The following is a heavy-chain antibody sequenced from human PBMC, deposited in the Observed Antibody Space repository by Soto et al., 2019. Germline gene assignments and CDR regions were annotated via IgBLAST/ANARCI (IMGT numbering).Heavy chain of an antibody. CDR2: INAGNGNT. CDR1: GYTFTNYA. CDR3: ARGSAAAGPYYFDY. D-gene: IGHD6-13*01. J-gene: IGHJ4*02. V-gene: IGHV1-3*01. Sequence: ASVKVSCKASGYTFTNYAIDWVRQAPGQRLEWMGWINAGNGNTKYSQKFQGRVTITRDPSANTAFMELSSLRPEDTAVYYCARGSAAAGPYYFDYWAQGTLVTVSS.